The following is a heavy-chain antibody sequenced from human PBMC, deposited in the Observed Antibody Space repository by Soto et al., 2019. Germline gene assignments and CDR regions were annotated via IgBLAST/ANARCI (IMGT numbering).Heavy chain of an antibody. CDR1: GFTFSSYW. Sequence: GGSLRLSCAASGFTFSSYWMSWVRQAPGKGLEWVANIKQDGSEKYYVDSVKGRFTISRDNAKNSLYLQMNSLRAEDTAVYYCARDSAPVGLGIYYYYYMDVWGKGTTVTVSS. V-gene: IGHV3-7*01. CDR3: ARDSAPVGLGIYYYYYMDV. J-gene: IGHJ6*03. D-gene: IGHD7-27*01. CDR2: IKQDGSEK.